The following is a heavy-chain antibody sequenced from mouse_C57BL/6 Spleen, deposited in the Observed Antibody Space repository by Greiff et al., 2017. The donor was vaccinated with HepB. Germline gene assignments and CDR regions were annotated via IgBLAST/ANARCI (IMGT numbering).Heavy chain of an antibody. J-gene: IGHJ1*03. CDR2: ISSGSSTI. Sequence: EVNVVESGGGLVKPGGSLKLSCAASGFTFSDYGMHWVRQAPEKGLEWVAYISSGSSTIYYADTVKGRFTISRDNAKNTLFLQMTSLRSEDTAMYYCARPLTVVAKDWYFDVWGTGTTVTVSS. V-gene: IGHV5-17*01. D-gene: IGHD1-1*01. CDR1: GFTFSDYG. CDR3: ARPLTVVAKDWYFDV.